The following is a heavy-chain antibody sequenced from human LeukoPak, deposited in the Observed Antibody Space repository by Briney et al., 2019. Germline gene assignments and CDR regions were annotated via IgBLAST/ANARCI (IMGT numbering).Heavy chain of an antibody. CDR1: GFTFDDYA. V-gene: IGHV3-9*01. Sequence: GRSLRLSCAASGFTFDDYAMHWVRQAPGKGLEWVSGISWNSGSIGHADSVKGRFTISRDNAKNSLYLQMNSLRAEDTALYYCAKDKTGTTPYYYYMDVWGKGTTVTVSS. J-gene: IGHJ6*03. CDR3: AKDKTGTTPYYYYMDV. D-gene: IGHD1/OR15-1a*01. CDR2: ISWNSGSI.